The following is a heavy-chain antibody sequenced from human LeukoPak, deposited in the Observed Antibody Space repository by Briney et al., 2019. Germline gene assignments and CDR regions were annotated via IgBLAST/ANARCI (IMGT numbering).Heavy chain of an antibody. Sequence: GGSLRLSCAASGFTFSSYGMHWVRQAPGKGLEWVAVIWYDGSNKYYADSVKGRFTISRDNSKNTLYLQMNSLRAEDTAVYCCARDRPYYYGMDVWGQGTTVTVSS. J-gene: IGHJ6*02. V-gene: IGHV3-33*08. CDR2: IWYDGSNK. CDR1: GFTFSSYG. CDR3: ARDRPYYYGMDV. D-gene: IGHD6-6*01.